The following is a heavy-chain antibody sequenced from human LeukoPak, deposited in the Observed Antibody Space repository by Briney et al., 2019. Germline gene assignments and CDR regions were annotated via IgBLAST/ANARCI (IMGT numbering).Heavy chain of an antibody. Sequence: PGGSLRLSCAASGFTFSDYYMNWIRQAPGKGLEWVSYISGSSSYTNYADSVKGRFTISRDNAKNTLYLQMNSLRAEDTAMYYCARDTRNIVVAAAMYGGMDVWGLGTTVTVSS. CDR2: ISGSSSYT. CDR3: ARDTRNIVVAAAMYGGMDV. J-gene: IGHJ6*02. D-gene: IGHD2-2*01. V-gene: IGHV3-11*06. CDR1: GFTFSDYY.